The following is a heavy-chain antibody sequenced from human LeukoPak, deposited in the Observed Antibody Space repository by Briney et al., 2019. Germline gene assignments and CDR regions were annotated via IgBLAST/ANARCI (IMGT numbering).Heavy chain of an antibody. CDR3: ARLTSVTNFDY. D-gene: IGHD4-17*01. CDR2: ISSSSSTI. V-gene: IGHV3-48*01. CDR1: GFTFSDYS. Sequence: GGSRRLSCAASGFTFSDYSMNWVRQAPGKGLEWVSYISSSSSTIYYADSVKGRFTISRDNAKNSLYLQMNSLRAEDTAVYYCARLTSVTNFDYWGQGTLVTVSS. J-gene: IGHJ4*02.